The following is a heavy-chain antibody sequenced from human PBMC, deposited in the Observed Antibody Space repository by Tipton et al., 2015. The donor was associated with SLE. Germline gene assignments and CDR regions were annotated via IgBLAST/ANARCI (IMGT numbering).Heavy chain of an antibody. CDR3: ARGWSEIAVAGPGVWYFDL. CDR1: GGSISSYY. J-gene: IGHJ2*01. CDR2: IYYSGST. V-gene: IGHV4-59*01. Sequence: TLSLTCTVSGGSISSYYWSWIRQPPGKGLEWIGYIYYSGSTNYNPSLKSRVTISVDTSKKQFSLKLSSVTAADTAVYYCARGWSEIAVAGPGVWYFDLWGRGTLVTVSS. D-gene: IGHD6-19*01.